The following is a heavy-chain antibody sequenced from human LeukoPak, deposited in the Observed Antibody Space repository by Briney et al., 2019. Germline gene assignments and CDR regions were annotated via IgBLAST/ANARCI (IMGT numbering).Heavy chain of an antibody. Sequence: SETLSLTCAVSGGSISSGGYSWNWIRQPPGKGLEWIGYIYHSGSTYYNPSLKSRVTISVDTSKNQFSLKLSSVTAADTAVYYCARPIYYQDAFDIWGQGTMVTVSS. V-gene: IGHV4-30-2*03. CDR2: IYHSGST. J-gene: IGHJ3*02. CDR3: ARPIYYQDAFDI. CDR1: GGSISSGGYS. D-gene: IGHD3-22*01.